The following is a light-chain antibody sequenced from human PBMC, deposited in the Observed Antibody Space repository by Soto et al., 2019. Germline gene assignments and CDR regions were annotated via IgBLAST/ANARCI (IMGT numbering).Light chain of an antibody. CDR1: QTVNTY. CDR2: AAS. Sequence: DIQMTQSPSSLSASIGDRVTITCRASQTVNTYLHWYQQKPGKAPKLLIYAASNLQSGVPSRFSGSGSGTNFTLSLNSLQPEDFATYYCQQGYSKRWKCGQGTKVDIK. CDR3: QQGYSKRWK. J-gene: IGKJ1*01. V-gene: IGKV1-39*01.